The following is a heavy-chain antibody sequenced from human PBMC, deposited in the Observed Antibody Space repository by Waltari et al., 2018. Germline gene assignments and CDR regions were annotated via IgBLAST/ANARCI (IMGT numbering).Heavy chain of an antibody. Sequence: QVQLQESRPVLVKPSEPLSLTCAASGYSISSGYYWCRTRQPPGKGLEWSGSSYHRGCTYDNPSLKRRFTISVDTSKNQFSLKLSSVTAEDTAVYYCARLQWLVHAFDIWGQGTMVTVSS. CDR2: SYHRGCT. CDR3: ARLQWLVHAFDI. V-gene: IGHV4-38-2*01. J-gene: IGHJ3*02. D-gene: IGHD6-19*01. CDR1: GYSISSGYY.